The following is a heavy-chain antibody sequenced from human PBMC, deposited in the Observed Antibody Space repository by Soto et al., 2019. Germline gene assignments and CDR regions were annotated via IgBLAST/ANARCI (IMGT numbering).Heavy chain of an antibody. Sequence: EVQLVESGGGLVKPGGSLRLSCAASGFIFSRYSMNWVRQAPGKGLEWVSCISSSGSHAYYADSVKGRFTISRDNAKESLYLQMNSLRAEDTAVYYCARDRDGYNPVDYWGQGTLVNVSS. CDR3: ARDRDGYNPVDY. V-gene: IGHV3-21*01. CDR2: ISSSGSHA. CDR1: GFIFSRYS. D-gene: IGHD1-1*01. J-gene: IGHJ4*02.